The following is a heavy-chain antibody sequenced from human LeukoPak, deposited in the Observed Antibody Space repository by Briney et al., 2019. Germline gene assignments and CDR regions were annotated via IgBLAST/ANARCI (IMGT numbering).Heavy chain of an antibody. CDR2: ISSSGSSI. CDR1: GFTFSSYE. D-gene: IGHD1-1*01. J-gene: IGHJ4*02. V-gene: IGHV3-48*03. CDR3: ARDGRGIPGFDY. Sequence: GGSLRLSCAASGFTFSSYEMNWVRQAPGKGLEWVSYISSSGSSIYYADSVKGRFTISRDNAKNSLYLQMNSLRAEDTAVYYCARDGRGIPGFDYWGQGTLVTVSS.